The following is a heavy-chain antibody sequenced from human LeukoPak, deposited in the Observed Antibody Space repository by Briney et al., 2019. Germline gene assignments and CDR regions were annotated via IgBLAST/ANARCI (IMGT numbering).Heavy chain of an antibody. CDR3: AKWSYYDSWGYFDY. CDR1: GFAFNRYA. J-gene: IGHJ4*02. Sequence: GGSLRLSCSASGFAFNRYAMHWVRQSPGKGLGYISGISSDGVTTYHADSVKGRFTISRDNSKNTLYLQMNSLRAEDTAVYYCAKWSYYDSWGYFDYWGQGTLVTVSS. D-gene: IGHD3-22*01. V-gene: IGHV3-64*04. CDR2: ISSDGVTT.